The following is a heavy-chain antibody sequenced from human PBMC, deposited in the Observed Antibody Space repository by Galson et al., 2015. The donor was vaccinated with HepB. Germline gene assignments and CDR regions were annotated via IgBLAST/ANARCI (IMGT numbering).Heavy chain of an antibody. CDR3: ARAIYTTSTHAFEI. D-gene: IGHD2-2*02. Sequence: SVKVSCKASGSTFPTYGITWVRQAPGQGLEWMGWISAYNDKTNYAQKFQGRVTMTTDTSTSTAYMELRSLTSDDTAVYYCARAIYTTSTHAFEIWGQGTMVTVSS. J-gene: IGHJ3*02. CDR2: ISAYNDKT. V-gene: IGHV1-18*01. CDR1: GSTFPTYG.